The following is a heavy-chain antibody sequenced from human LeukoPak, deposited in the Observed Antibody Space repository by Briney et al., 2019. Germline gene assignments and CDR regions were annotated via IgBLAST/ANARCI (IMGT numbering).Heavy chain of an antibody. CDR1: GGSISSYY. Sequence: SETLSLTCTVSGGSISSYYWSWIRQPAGKGLEWIGRIYTSGSTNYNPSLKSRVTMSVDTSKNQFSLKLSSVTAADTAVYYCATTRIGARRVPVYYYYMDVWGKGTTVTVSS. V-gene: IGHV4-4*07. CDR3: ATTRIGARRVPVYYYYMDV. D-gene: IGHD6-6*01. J-gene: IGHJ6*03. CDR2: IYTSGST.